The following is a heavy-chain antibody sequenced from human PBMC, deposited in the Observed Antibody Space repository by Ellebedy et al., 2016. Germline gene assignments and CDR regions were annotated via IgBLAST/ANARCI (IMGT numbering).Heavy chain of an antibody. Sequence: ETLSLXCAASGFAFTDYAINWVRQSPSKGLEWVSSINGRGDRTYYADSVKGRFTISRDNSKNVLYLQMNGLRVEDTAMYYCAKPARTDATDYWGQGTLVTVSS. J-gene: IGHJ4*02. CDR1: GFAFTDYA. D-gene: IGHD4-17*01. V-gene: IGHV3-23*01. CDR2: INGRGDRT. CDR3: AKPARTDATDY.